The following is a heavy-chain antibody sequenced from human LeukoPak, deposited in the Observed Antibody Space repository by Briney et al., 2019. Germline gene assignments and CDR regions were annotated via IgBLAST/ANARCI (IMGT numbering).Heavy chain of an antibody. CDR2: ISSDGGIT. J-gene: IGHJ4*02. V-gene: IGHV3-74*03. D-gene: IGHD4-17*01. Sequence: GGSLRLSCAASGFTFSSYWMHWVRQAPGKGLVWVSRISSDGGITTYADSVKGRFTISRDNAKNTLYLQMNSLRVEDTAVYYCARDLTAVTTYWGRGTLVTVSS. CDR3: ARDLTAVTTY. CDR1: GFTFSSYW.